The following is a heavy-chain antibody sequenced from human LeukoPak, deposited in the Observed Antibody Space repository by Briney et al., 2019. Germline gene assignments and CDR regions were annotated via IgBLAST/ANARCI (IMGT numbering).Heavy chain of an antibody. D-gene: IGHD1-26*01. CDR2: ISLRGLT. CDR3: SRGSGAYCPFGF. J-gene: IGHJ4*02. Sequence: SETLSLTCGVSGGSISSTNCWSWVRQPPGQGLEWIGEISLRGLTNYNPSLMSRVTMSLDKSKNLLTLNLTSVTAADTAVYYCSRGSGAYCPFGFWGQGALVTVAS. CDR1: GGSISSTNC. V-gene: IGHV4-4*02.